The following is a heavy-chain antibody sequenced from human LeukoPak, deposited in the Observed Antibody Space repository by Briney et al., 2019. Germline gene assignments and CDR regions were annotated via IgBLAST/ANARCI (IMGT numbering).Heavy chain of an antibody. CDR3: VRTTTMITPNFDY. J-gene: IGHJ4*02. V-gene: IGHV3-23*01. Sequence: GGSLRLSCAASGFTFSSYAMSWVRQAPGKGLEWVSAISGSGGSTYYADSVKGRFTISRDNSKNTLYLQMNSLGAEDTAVYYCVRTTTMITPNFDYWGQGTLVTVSS. CDR1: GFTFSSYA. CDR2: ISGSGGST. D-gene: IGHD4-23*01.